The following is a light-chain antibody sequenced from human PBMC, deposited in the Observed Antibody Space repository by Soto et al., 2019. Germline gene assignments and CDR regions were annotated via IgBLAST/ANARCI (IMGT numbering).Light chain of an antibody. V-gene: IGLV2-14*01. CDR3: SSFTSTNTVL. CDR1: SSDVGGYNY. CDR2: NVS. Sequence: QSALTQPASVSGSPGQSITISCTGTSSDVGGYNYVSWYQQHPGKAPQLMIYNVSNRPSGVYNRFSGSKSGNTASLTSSGLQAEDEGHYYCSSFTSTNTVLFGGGTKLTVL. J-gene: IGLJ2*01.